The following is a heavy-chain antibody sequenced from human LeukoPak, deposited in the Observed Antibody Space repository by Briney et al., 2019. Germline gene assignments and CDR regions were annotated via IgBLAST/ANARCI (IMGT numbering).Heavy chain of an antibody. D-gene: IGHD3-22*01. CDR2: IYYSGST. CDR3: ARALRTPKNYYDSSGYPDY. V-gene: IGHV4-31*11. J-gene: IGHJ4*02. Sequence: SETLSLTCAVSGGSISSGGYYWSWIRQHPGKGLEWIGYIYYSGSTYYNPSLKSRVTISVDTSKSQFSLKLSSVTAADTAVYYCARALRTPKNYYDSSGYPDYWGQGTLVTVSS. CDR1: GGSISSGGYY.